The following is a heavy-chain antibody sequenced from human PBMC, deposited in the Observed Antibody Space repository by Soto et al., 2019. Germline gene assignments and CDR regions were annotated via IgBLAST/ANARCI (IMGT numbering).Heavy chain of an antibody. D-gene: IGHD3-22*01. CDR2: IYYSGST. CDR3: ARVKGYYDSSGYNWFDP. V-gene: IGHV4-30-4*01. Sequence: QVQLQESGPGLVKPSQTLSLTCTVSGGSISSGDYYWTWIRQPPGKGLEWIGYIYYSGSTHYNPSLKSRLTISLDTSKNQFSLKLSSVTAADTAVYYCARVKGYYDSSGYNWFDPWGQGTLVTVSS. J-gene: IGHJ5*02. CDR1: GGSISSGDYY.